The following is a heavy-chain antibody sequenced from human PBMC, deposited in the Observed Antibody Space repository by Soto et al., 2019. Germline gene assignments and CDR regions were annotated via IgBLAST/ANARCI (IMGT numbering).Heavy chain of an antibody. Sequence: PSETLSLTCSVSGASISSYYYTWIRQTPGKGLEWIGYIYFGGRINYNPSFKSRVIMSVDTSKNQFSLRLTSVTAADTALYYCARHRPQEDGSKKGFDHWGQGTLVTVSS. CDR2: IYFGGRI. J-gene: IGHJ4*02. D-gene: IGHD2-15*01. CDR1: GASISSYY. CDR3: ARHRPQEDGSKKGFDH. V-gene: IGHV4-59*08.